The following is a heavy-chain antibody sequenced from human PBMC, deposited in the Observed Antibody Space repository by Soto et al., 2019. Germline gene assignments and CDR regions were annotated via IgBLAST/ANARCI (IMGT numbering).Heavy chain of an antibody. CDR1: GGSISSGGYY. D-gene: IGHD6-13*01. Sequence: QVQLQESGPGLVKPSQTLSLTCTVSGGSISSGGYYWSWLRQHPGKGLEWLGYIYYSGSTYYNPSLKGRVTISVDTSKNQFSLKLSSVTAADTAVYYCARGIAAADYFDYWGQGTLVTVSS. J-gene: IGHJ4*02. CDR3: ARGIAAADYFDY. CDR2: IYYSGST. V-gene: IGHV4-31*03.